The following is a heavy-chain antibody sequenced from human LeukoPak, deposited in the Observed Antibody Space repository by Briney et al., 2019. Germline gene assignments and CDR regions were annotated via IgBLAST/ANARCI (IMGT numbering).Heavy chain of an antibody. Sequence: PGRSLRLSCAASGFIFSSYGMHWVRQAPGKGLEWVAVISYDGSNKYYADSVKGRFTISRDNSKNTLYLQMNSLRAEDTAVYYCAKDVTSSSWSNYFDYWGQGTLVTVSS. D-gene: IGHD6-13*01. V-gene: IGHV3-30*18. CDR1: GFIFSSYG. CDR3: AKDVTSSSWSNYFDY. CDR2: ISYDGSNK. J-gene: IGHJ4*02.